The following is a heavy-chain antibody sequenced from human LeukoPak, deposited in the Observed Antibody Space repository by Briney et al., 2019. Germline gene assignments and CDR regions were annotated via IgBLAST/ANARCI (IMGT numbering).Heavy chain of an antibody. Sequence: GRSLRLSCAASGFTFSSYAMHWVRQAPGKGLEWVAVISHDGSNKYYADSVKGRFTISRDYSQNTLLLQMNSLRAEDTALYYCARGKTSDDIVEDAFDIWGQGTMVAVSS. CDR3: ARGKTSDDIVEDAFDI. CDR1: GFTFSSYA. V-gene: IGHV3-30-3*01. D-gene: IGHD2-15*01. CDR2: ISHDGSNK. J-gene: IGHJ3*02.